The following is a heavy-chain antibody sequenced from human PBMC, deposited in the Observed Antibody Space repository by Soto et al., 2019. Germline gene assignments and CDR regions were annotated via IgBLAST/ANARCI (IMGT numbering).Heavy chain of an antibody. D-gene: IGHD3-22*01. CDR2: IYYSGST. CDR3: ARGYDSSGYYFGYYYYGMDV. V-gene: IGHV4-59*01. J-gene: IGHJ6*02. CDR1: GGSISSYY. Sequence: PSETLSLTCTVSGGSISSYYWSWIRQPPGKGLEWIGYIYYSGSTNYNPSLKSRVTISVDTSKNQFSLKLSSVTAADTAAYYCARGYDSSGYYFGYYYYGMDVWGQGTTVTVSS.